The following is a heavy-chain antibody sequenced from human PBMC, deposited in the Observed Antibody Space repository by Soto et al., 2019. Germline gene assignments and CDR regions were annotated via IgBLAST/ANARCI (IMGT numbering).Heavy chain of an antibody. J-gene: IGHJ2*01. CDR1: GGSFSGYY. CDR3: ARESHDILTGPPWVWYFDL. V-gene: IGHV4-34*01. D-gene: IGHD3-9*01. Sequence: QVQLQQWGAGPLRPLETLSLTCGVSGGSFSGYYWAWIRQSPGKGLEWIGEINDRGSINYNPSLKRRLSISVDTSKNHYSLNLRSVTAADTAVYYCARESHDILTGPPWVWYFDLWGRGTLVTVSS. CDR2: INDRGSI.